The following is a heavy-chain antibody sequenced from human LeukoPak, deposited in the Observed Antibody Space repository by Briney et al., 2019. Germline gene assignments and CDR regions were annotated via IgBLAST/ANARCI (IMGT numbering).Heavy chain of an antibody. CDR2: IYSGGST. Sequence: RAGGSLRLSCAASGFTVSSNYMSWVRQAPGKGLEWVSVIYSGGSTYYADSVKGRFTISRDNSKNTLYLQMNSLRAEDTAVYYCARAARSSSWYYFDYWGQGTWSPSPQ. D-gene: IGHD6-13*01. CDR1: GFTVSSNY. CDR3: ARAARSSSWYYFDY. V-gene: IGHV3-66*01. J-gene: IGHJ4*02.